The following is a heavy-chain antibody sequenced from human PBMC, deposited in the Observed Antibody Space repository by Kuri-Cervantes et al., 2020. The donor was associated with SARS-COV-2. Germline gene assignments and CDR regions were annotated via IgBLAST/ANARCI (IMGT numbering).Heavy chain of an antibody. J-gene: IGHJ4*02. CDR2: ISSSSGSI. CDR3: AGGVGSGWKLFDY. D-gene: IGHD6-19*01. V-gene: IGHV3-21*01. CDR1: GFTFSSHC. Sequence: GGSLRLSCTASGFTFSSHCMSWVRQAPGKGLEWVSSISSSSGSIYYADSVRGRFTISRDNAKNSLYLQMNSLRAEDTAVYYCAGGVGSGWKLFDYWGQGTLVTVSS.